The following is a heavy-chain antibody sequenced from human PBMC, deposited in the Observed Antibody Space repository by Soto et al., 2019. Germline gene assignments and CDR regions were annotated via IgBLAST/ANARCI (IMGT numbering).Heavy chain of an antibody. V-gene: IGHV3-23*01. CDR1: GFTFRTYA. D-gene: IGHD6-19*01. CDR3: ANADMDEMGQWLVYDY. CDR2: IGGSVATT. Sequence: GGSLRLSCAASGFTFRTYAMSWVRQAPGEGLQWVSVIGGSVATTFYADSVKGRLTICRGNSKNTLYLQMKSLRAEDTAVYYCANADMDEMGQWLVYDYWGRGTLVTVSS. J-gene: IGHJ4*02.